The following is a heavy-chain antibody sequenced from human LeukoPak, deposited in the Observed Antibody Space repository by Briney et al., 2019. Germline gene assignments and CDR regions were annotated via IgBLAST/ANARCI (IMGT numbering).Heavy chain of an antibody. J-gene: IGHJ5*02. CDR2: IYYSGST. D-gene: IGHD3-22*01. CDR3: ARRGYYDSSGYYLNWFDP. Sequence: PSETLSLTCAVYGGSFSGYYWSWIRQPPGKGLEWIGYIYYSGSTNYNPSLKSRVTISVDTSKNQFSLKLSSVTAADTAVYNCARRGYYDSSGYYLNWFDPWGQGTLVTVSS. CDR1: GGSFSGYY. V-gene: IGHV4-59*08.